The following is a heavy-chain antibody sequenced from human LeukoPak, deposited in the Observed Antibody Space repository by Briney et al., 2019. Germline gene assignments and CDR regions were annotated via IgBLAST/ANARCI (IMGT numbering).Heavy chain of an antibody. D-gene: IGHD3-3*01. CDR1: GFTFSNFA. V-gene: IGHV3-30-3*01. CDR2: ISYDGCNK. CDR3: AKDLSEASDLDY. J-gene: IGHJ4*02. Sequence: GGSLRLSCAASGFTFSNFAMHWVRQAPGKGLEWVALISYDGCNKYYADSVKGRFTISRDNAKNSLYLQMNSLRAEDTAVYYCAKDLSEASDLDYWGQGTLVTVSS.